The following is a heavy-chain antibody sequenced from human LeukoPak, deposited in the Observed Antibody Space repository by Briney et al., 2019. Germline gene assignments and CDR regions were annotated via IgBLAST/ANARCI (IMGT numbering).Heavy chain of an antibody. J-gene: IGHJ3*02. CDR2: IIPIFGTA. Sequence: SVKVSCKASGGTFSSYAISWVRQAPGQGLEWMGGIIPIFGTANYAQKFQGRVTITADKSTSTAYMELSSLRSEDTALYYCARGSDYYYDSSGYPGAFDIWGQGTMVTVSS. D-gene: IGHD3-22*01. CDR1: GGTFSSYA. V-gene: IGHV1-69*06. CDR3: ARGSDYYYDSSGYPGAFDI.